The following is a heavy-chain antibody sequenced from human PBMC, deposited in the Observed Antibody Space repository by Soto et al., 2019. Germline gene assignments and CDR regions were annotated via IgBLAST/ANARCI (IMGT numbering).Heavy chain of an antibody. V-gene: IGHV4-39*01. CDR1: SGSISNSSYY. CDR3: ARQTYSSSLWYFDC. CDR2: IYYSGNT. D-gene: IGHD6-6*01. J-gene: IGHJ4*02. Sequence: QLQLQESGPGLVKPSETLSLTCTVSSGSISNSSYYWGWIRQPPGKGLEWIGSIYYSGNTYYNPSLKSRVTISVDTSKNQFSLKLSSVTAADTSVYYCARQTYSSSLWYFDCWGQGALVTVSS.